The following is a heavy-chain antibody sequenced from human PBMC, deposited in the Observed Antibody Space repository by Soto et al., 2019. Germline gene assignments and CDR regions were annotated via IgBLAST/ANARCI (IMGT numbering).Heavy chain of an antibody. J-gene: IGHJ6*04. V-gene: IGHV3-33*01. CDR3: ARGGRVEGMDV. CDR2: IWYDGSNK. CDR1: GFTFSSYG. D-gene: IGHD3-10*01. Sequence: GGSLRLSCAASGFTFSSYGMHWVRQAPGKGLEWVAVIWYDGSNKYYADSVKGRFTISRDNSKNTLYLQMNSLRAEDTAVYYCARGGRVEGMDVWGKGTTVTVSS.